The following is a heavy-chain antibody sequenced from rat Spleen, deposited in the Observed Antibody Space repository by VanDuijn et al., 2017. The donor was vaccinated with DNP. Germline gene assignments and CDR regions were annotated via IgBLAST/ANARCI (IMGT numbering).Heavy chain of an antibody. CDR3: ATGLGDY. D-gene: IGHD5-1*01. J-gene: IGHJ2*01. CDR2: MWTGGNT. Sequence: QVRLKESGPGLVQPSQTLSLTCTVSGFSLTNYHVSWVRQPPGKGLEWMGVMWTGGNTAYNSLLTSRLSISRDTSKSQVYLKMNSLQTEDTATYYCATGLGDYWGQGVMVTVSS. V-gene: IGHV2-43*01. CDR1: GFSLTNYH.